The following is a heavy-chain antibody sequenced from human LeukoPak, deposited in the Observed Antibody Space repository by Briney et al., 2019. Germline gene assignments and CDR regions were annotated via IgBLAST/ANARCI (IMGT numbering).Heavy chain of an antibody. CDR3: AREVSDYYDSSGYAEYYYYGMDV. D-gene: IGHD3-22*01. CDR2: INHSGST. CDR1: GGSFSGYY. V-gene: IGHV4-34*01. J-gene: IGHJ6*02. Sequence: PSETLSLTCAVYGGSFSGYYWTWIRQPPGKGLEWIGEINHSGSTNYNPSLKSRVTISVDTSKNQFSLKLSSVTAADTAVYYCAREVSDYYDSSGYAEYYYYGMDVWGQGTTVTVSS.